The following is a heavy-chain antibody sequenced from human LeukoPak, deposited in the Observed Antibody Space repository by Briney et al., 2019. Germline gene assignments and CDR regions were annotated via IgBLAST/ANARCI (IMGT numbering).Heavy chain of an antibody. CDR3: ARDPAYSSGPLYFDY. CDR2: ISSSSSYI. J-gene: IGHJ4*02. Sequence: GGSLRLSCTVSGFTFSKYNMNWVRQAPGKGLEWVSSISSSSSYIYYADSVKGRFTISRDNAKNSLYLQMNSLRAEDTAVYCCARDPAYSSGPLYFDYWGQGTLVTVSS. CDR1: GFTFSKYN. D-gene: IGHD6-19*01. V-gene: IGHV3-21*01.